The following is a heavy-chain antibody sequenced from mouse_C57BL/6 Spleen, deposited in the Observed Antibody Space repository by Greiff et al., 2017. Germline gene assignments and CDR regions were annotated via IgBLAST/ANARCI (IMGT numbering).Heavy chain of an antibody. CDR3: ARRRGSHYYFDY. CDR2: INPNYGTT. J-gene: IGHJ2*01. V-gene: IGHV1-39*01. CDR1: GYSFTDYN. Sequence: EVKLVESGPELVKPGASVKISCKASGYSFTDYNMNWVKQSNGKSLEWIGVINPNYGTTSYNQKFKGKATLTVDQSSSTAYMQLNSLTSEDSAVYYCARRRGSHYYFDYWGQGTTLTASS.